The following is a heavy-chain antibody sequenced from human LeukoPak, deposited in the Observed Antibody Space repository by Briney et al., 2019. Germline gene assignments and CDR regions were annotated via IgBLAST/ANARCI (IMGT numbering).Heavy chain of an antibody. V-gene: IGHV5-51*01. D-gene: IGHD2-2*01. CDR3: ARRARYCSSTSCYYFDY. Sequence: GESLKISCKGSGHSFTSYWIGWVRQMPGKGLEWMGIIYPGDSDTRYSPSFQGQVTISADKSISTAYLQWSSLKASDTAMYYCARRARYCSSTSCYYFDYWGQGTLVTVSS. J-gene: IGHJ4*02. CDR2: IYPGDSDT. CDR1: GHSFTSYW.